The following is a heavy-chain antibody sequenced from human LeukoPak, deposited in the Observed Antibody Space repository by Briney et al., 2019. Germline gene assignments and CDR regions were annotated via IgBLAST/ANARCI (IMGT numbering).Heavy chain of an antibody. V-gene: IGHV4-59*06. CDR2: IHYSGST. CDR3: VRDRRYYDSSGYPH. CDR1: GGSISFYY. J-gene: IGHJ4*02. D-gene: IGHD3-22*01. Sequence: SETLSLTCTVSGGSISFYYWSWIRQPPGKDLEYIGYIHYSGSTYYNPSLKSRVTISVDTPKNQFSLKLSSVTAADTAVYYCVRDRRYYDSSGYPHWGQGTLVTVSS.